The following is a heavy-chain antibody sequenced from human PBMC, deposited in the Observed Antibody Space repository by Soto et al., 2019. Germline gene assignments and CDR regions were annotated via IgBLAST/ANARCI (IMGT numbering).Heavy chain of an antibody. CDR2: INPNSGGT. Sequence: ASVKVSCKASGYTFTGYYMHWVRQAPGQGLEWMGWINPNSGGTNYAQKFQGRVTMTRDTSISTAYMELSRLRSDDTAVYYCARKLLGPLPSYYYGMDVWGQGTTVTVSS. CDR3: ARKLLGPLPSYYYGMDV. CDR1: GYTFTGYY. J-gene: IGHJ6*02. D-gene: IGHD1-26*01. V-gene: IGHV1-2*02.